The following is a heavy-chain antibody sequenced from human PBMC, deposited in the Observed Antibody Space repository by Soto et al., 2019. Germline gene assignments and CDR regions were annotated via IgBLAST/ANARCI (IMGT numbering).Heavy chain of an antibody. D-gene: IGHD2-21*02. CDR1: GYTFTSYA. CDR3: ARGIVVVTALDY. J-gene: IGHJ4*02. CDR2: INAGNGNT. Sequence: QVQLVQSGAEEKKPGASVKVSCKASGYTFTSYAMHGVRQAPGQRLEWMGWINAGNGNTKYSQKFQGRVTITRDTSASTAYMALSRLRSADTGLYYCARGIVVVTALDYWGQATLVTVSS. V-gene: IGHV1-3*05.